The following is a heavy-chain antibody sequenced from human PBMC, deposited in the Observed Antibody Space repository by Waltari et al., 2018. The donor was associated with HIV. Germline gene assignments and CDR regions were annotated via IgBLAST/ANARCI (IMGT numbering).Heavy chain of an antibody. CDR1: GFSVTNYW. CDR3: SRDTFGEYDF. D-gene: IGHD3-3*01. CDR2: INIDGRTI. Sequence: EVQLVQSGGGLIKPGGSLRLSCAACGFSVTNYWMHWVRQSPGKGLVWVSRINIDGRTIDYADSVKGRFTISRDSAKNTLSLQMNSLREEDTAVYYCSRDTFGEYDFWGQGALVTVSS. V-gene: IGHV3-74*01. J-gene: IGHJ4*02.